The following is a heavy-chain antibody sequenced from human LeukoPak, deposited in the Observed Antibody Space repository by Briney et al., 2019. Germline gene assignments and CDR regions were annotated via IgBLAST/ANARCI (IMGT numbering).Heavy chain of an antibody. V-gene: IGHV3-48*03. CDR1: GFTFSSYE. CDR2: ISSSGSTI. Sequence: GGSLRLSCAASGFTFSSYEMNWVRQAPGKGLEWVSYISSSGSTIYYADSVKGRFTISRDNAKNSLYLQMNSLGAEDTAVYYCAKGPGIAAADNWFDPWGQGTLVTVSS. J-gene: IGHJ5*02. D-gene: IGHD6-13*01. CDR3: AKGPGIAAADNWFDP.